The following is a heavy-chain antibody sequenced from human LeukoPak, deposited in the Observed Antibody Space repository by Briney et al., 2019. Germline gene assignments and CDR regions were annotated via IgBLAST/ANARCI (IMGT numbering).Heavy chain of an antibody. Sequence: SETLSLTCAVHGGSFSGYYWSWIRQPPGKGLEWIGEINHSGSTNYNPSLKSRVTISVDTSKNQFSLKLSSVTAAVTAVYYCARSRRQQLVRGGPKDAPVYYYYYMDVWGKGTTVTVSS. J-gene: IGHJ6*03. CDR2: INHSGST. D-gene: IGHD6-13*01. CDR1: GGSFSGYY. CDR3: ARSRRQQLVRGGPKDAPVYYYYYMDV. V-gene: IGHV4-34*01.